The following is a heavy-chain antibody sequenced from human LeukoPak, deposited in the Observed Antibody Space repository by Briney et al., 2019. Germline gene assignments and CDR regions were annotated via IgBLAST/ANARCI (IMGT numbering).Heavy chain of an antibody. Sequence: SETLSLTCAVYGGSFSGYYWSWIRQPPGKGLEWIGEINHSGSTNYNPSLKSRVTISVDTSKNQFSLKLSSVTAADTAVYYCARGVPGYGDYDYWGQGTLVTVSS. CDR1: GGSFSGYY. V-gene: IGHV4-34*01. D-gene: IGHD4-17*01. J-gene: IGHJ4*02. CDR2: INHSGST. CDR3: ARGVPGYGDYDY.